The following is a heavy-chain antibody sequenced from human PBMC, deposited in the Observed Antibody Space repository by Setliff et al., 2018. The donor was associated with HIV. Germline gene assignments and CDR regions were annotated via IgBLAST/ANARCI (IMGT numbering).Heavy chain of an antibody. Sequence: PSETLSLTCTVSGGSFSSSSYYWGWIRQPPGKGLEWIGNIYYSGSTYYNPSLRSRVTISKDTSKNQFSLHLTSVTAADTAVYYCATGITMAPDYWGQGSLVTVSS. CDR2: IYYSGST. CDR3: ATGITMAPDY. D-gene: IGHD6-19*01. V-gene: IGHV4-39*07. J-gene: IGHJ4*02. CDR1: GGSFSSSSYY.